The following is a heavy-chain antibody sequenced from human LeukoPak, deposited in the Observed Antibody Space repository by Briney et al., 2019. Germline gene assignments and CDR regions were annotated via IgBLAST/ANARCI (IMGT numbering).Heavy chain of an antibody. V-gene: IGHV3-21*01. CDR1: GFTFSRYS. CDR2: MSSSSGLI. Sequence: GGSLRLSCAGSGFTFSRYSMNWVRQAPGKGMKWVSSMSSSSGLIYYGDSVKGRFTVSRDNAKRSLYLQMNSLRADDTAVYYCAREFDGSASGAGYWGQGTLVTVSS. CDR3: AREFDGSASGAGY. J-gene: IGHJ4*02. D-gene: IGHD1-26*01.